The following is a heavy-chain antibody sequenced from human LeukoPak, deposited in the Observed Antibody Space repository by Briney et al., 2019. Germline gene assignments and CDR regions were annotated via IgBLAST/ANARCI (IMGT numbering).Heavy chain of an antibody. Sequence: SETLSLTCAVYGGSFSGYYWSWIRQPPGKGLEWIGYIYYSGSTYYNPSLKSRVTISVDTSKNQFSLKLSSVTAADTAVYYCARHGVGATMMNDAFDIWGQGTMVTVSS. V-gene: IGHV4-59*08. J-gene: IGHJ3*02. D-gene: IGHD1-26*01. CDR2: IYYSGST. CDR3: ARHGVGATMMNDAFDI. CDR1: GGSFSGYY.